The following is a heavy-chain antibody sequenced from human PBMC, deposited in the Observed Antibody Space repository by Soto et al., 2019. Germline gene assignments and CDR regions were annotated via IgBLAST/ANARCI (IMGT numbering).Heavy chain of an antibody. CDR2: INTDGLS. Sequence: PSDTLSLTCSVSGVSITSYYWSWIRQSAGGGLEWMGRINTDGLSTYSPSFKSLLTMSLDTSKNQVSLRLISVNAADTGVYFIARVRVAVGATENYYGLDVWGQGTTVTVSS. CDR3: ARVRVAVGATENYYGLDV. V-gene: IGHV4-4*07. D-gene: IGHD2-15*01. J-gene: IGHJ6*02. CDR1: GVSITSYY.